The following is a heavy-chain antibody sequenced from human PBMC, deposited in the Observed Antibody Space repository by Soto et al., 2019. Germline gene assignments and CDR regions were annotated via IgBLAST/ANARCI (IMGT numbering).Heavy chain of an antibody. J-gene: IGHJ5*02. Sequence: GGSLRLSCAASVFTFSSYAMSWVRQAPGKGLEWVSGISGSGGSTYYADSVKGRFTISRDNSKNTLYLQMNSLRAEDTAVYYCAKDRGGCSSTSCPPRLFDPWGQGTLVTVSS. CDR1: VFTFSSYA. V-gene: IGHV3-23*01. D-gene: IGHD2-2*01. CDR3: AKDRGGCSSTSCPPRLFDP. CDR2: ISGSGGST.